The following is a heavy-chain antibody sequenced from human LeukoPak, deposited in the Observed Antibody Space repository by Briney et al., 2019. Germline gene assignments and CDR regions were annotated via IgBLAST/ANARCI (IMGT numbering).Heavy chain of an antibody. CDR1: GGSISSSSYY. CDR3: ARGAYYYDSSGYYLYFDY. CDR2: ISGSGGSA. J-gene: IGHJ4*02. Sequence: PSETLSLTCTVSGGSISSSSYYWGWIRQPPGKGLEWVSAISGSGGSAYYADSVKGRFTISRDNSKNTLYLQMNSLRAEDTAVYYCARGAYYYDSSGYYLYFDYWGQRTLVTVSS. V-gene: IGHV3-23*01. D-gene: IGHD3-22*01.